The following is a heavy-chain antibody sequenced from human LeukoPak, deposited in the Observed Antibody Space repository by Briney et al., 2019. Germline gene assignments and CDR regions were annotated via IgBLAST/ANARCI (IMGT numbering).Heavy chain of an antibody. J-gene: IGHJ4*02. D-gene: IGHD5-18*01. CDR2: ISAYSDNT. CDR1: GYTFTNYG. Sequence: ASVKVSCKASGYTFTNYGISWVRQAPGQGLEWMGWISAYSDNTNYVEKFQGRVTMTTDTSTSTAYMELRSLRSDDTAVYYCARDIATIQHQDWGQGTLVTVSS. CDR3: ARDIATIQHQD. V-gene: IGHV1-18*01.